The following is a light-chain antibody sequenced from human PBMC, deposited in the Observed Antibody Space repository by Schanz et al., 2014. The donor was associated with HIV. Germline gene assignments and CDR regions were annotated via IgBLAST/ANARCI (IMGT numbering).Light chain of an antibody. CDR1: SSDVGDYNY. J-gene: IGLJ2*01. V-gene: IGLV2-8*01. Sequence: QSALTQPPSASGSPGQSVTLSCTGTSSDVGDYNYVSWYQQHPGKAPKIIIYEVNKRPSGIPNRFSGSKSGNTASLTVSGLQAEDEADYHCSSYAGTANLIFGGGTKLTVL. CDR2: EVN. CDR3: SSYAGTANLI.